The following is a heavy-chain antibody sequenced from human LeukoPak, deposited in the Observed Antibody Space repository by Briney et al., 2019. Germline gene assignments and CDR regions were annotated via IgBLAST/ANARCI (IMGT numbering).Heavy chain of an antibody. J-gene: IGHJ4*02. CDR1: RFTFSSYA. CDR2: ISGSGSST. Sequence: GGSLRLSCAASRFTFSSYAMSWVRQAPGKGLEWVSGISGSGSSTFYADSVKGRFTISRDNAKNSLYLQMNSLRAEDTAVYYCARAAELLDYWGQGTLVTVSS. V-gene: IGHV3-23*01. CDR3: ARAAELLDY. D-gene: IGHD1-7*01.